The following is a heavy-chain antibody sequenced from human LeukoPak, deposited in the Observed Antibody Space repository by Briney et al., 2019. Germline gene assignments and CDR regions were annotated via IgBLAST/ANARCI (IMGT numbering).Heavy chain of an antibody. CDR1: GGTFSSYA. CDR3: ARDVYYYGSGTHGGYFDY. J-gene: IGHJ4*02. D-gene: IGHD3-10*01. Sequence: SVKVSCKASGGTFSSYAISWVRQAPGQGLEWMGGIIPIFGTANYAQKFQGRVTITADESTRTAYMELSSLRSEDTAVYYCARDVYYYGSGTHGGYFDYWGQGTLVTVSS. CDR2: IIPIFGTA. V-gene: IGHV1-69*13.